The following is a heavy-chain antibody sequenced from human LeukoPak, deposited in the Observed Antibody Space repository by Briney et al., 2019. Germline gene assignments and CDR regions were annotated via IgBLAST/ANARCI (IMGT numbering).Heavy chain of an antibody. CDR2: INHSGST. J-gene: IGHJ4*02. D-gene: IGHD1-26*01. CDR1: GGSFSGYY. Sequence: SETLSLTCAVYGGSFSGYYWSWIRQPPGKRLEWIGEINHSGSTNYNPSLKSRVTISVDTSKNQFSLKLSSVTAADTAVYYCAREEALGSGSFDYWGQGTLVTVSS. V-gene: IGHV4-34*01. CDR3: AREEALGSGSFDY.